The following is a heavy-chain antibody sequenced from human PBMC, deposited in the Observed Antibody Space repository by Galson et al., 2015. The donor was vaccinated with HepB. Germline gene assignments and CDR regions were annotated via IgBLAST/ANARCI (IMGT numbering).Heavy chain of an antibody. V-gene: IGHV3-48*02. Sequence: SLRLSCAASGFTFSSYSMNWVRQAPGKGLEWVSYISSSSSTIYYADSVKGRFTISRDNAKNSLYLQMNSLRDEDTAVYYCARDDKGFWDRITIFAPQGADMDVWGQGTTVTVSS. CDR2: ISSSSSTI. D-gene: IGHD3-3*01. J-gene: IGHJ6*02. CDR1: GFTFSSYS. CDR3: ARDDKGFWDRITIFAPQGADMDV.